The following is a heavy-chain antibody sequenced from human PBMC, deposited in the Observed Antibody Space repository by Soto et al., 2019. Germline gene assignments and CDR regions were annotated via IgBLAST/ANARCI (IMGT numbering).Heavy chain of an antibody. CDR3: ARVGSGGGGDY. CDR1: GFIFSGSA. J-gene: IGHJ4*02. CDR2: ISPDGTNK. Sequence: EESGGGVVQPGRSLRLSCVASGFIFSGSAMYWVRQAPGKGLEWVGVISPDGTNKYYVDSVKGRFSISRDDSENTLFLQMNSLRPDDTAVYYCARVGSGGGGDYWGQGSLVTVSS. V-gene: IGHV3-30*04. D-gene: IGHD1-26*01.